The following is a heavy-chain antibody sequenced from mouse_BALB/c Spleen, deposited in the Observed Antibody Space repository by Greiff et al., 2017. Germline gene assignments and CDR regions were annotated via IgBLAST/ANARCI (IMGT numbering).Heavy chain of an antibody. V-gene: IGHV1S22*01. CDR2: IYPGSGST. CDR1: GYTFTSYW. J-gene: IGHJ3*01. D-gene: IGHD1-1*01. CDR3: TRGDYYGSSYAY. Sequence: LQQPGSELVRPGASVKLSCKASGYTFTSYWMHWVKQRHGQGLEWIGNIYPGSGSTNYDEKFKSKGTLTVDTSSSTAYMHLSSLTSEDSAVYYCTRGDYYGSSYAYWGQGTLVTVSA.